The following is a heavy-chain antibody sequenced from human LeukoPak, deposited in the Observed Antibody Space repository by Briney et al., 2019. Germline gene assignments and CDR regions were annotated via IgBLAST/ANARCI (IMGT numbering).Heavy chain of an antibody. D-gene: IGHD2-15*01. CDR1: GVSIISTNSY. Sequence: SETLSLTCTVSGVSIISTNSYWGWTRQSPRTGLEWIGNIYSSGRTYYNPSLNSRVTISIDMSENQFSLKLTSVTAADTAVYYCARKREGPATGIDYWGQGTQVTVSS. CDR2: IYSSGRT. V-gene: IGHV4-39*07. CDR3: ARKREGPATGIDY. J-gene: IGHJ4*02.